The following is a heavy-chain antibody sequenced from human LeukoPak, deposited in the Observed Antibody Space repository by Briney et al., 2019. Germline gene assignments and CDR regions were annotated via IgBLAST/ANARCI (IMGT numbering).Heavy chain of an antibody. J-gene: IGHJ6*02. CDR2: ISYDGSNK. Sequence: PGGSLRLSSAASTFTFRRYGMHGVRQAPGKGLEWVAVISYDGSNKYYADSVKGRFTISRDNSKNTLYLQMNTLIREDTAVYYCAKDGLAIAARVGYYYGIDVWGQGTTVTVSS. CDR1: TFTFRRYG. V-gene: IGHV3-30*18. CDR3: AKDGLAIAARVGYYYGIDV. D-gene: IGHD6-6*01.